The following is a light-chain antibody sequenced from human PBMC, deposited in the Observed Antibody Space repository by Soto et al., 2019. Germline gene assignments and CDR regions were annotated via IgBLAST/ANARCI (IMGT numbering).Light chain of an antibody. V-gene: IGKV3-11*01. CDR2: DAS. J-gene: IGKJ4*01. CDR1: QSISRY. Sequence: EIVLTQSPGTLSLSPGETATLSCRASQSISRYLAWYQQKPGQAPRLLIYDASIRATGIPARFRGGGSETDFTLTISSLAPEDFAIYYCQQRGTWPRVTFGGGTKVEIK. CDR3: QQRGTWPRVT.